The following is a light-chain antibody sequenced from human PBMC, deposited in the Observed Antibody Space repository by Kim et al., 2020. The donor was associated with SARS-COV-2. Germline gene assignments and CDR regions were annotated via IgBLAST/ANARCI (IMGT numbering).Light chain of an antibody. V-gene: IGKV3-11*01. Sequence: SLSQGERATLSCRTSQTVYSYVAWYQQKPGQAPRLVIYDASNRATGITARFSGSGSGTHFTLTINGLEPEDYAIYYCQYRSGWPRTFGQGTKLEI. CDR2: DAS. CDR3: QYRSGWPRT. CDR1: QTVYSY. J-gene: IGKJ2*01.